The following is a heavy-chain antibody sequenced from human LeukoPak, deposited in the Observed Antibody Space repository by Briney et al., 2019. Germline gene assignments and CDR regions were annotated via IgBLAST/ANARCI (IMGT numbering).Heavy chain of an antibody. D-gene: IGHD3-22*01. Sequence: SETLSLTCTVSGGSITSSSYYWGWLRQPPGKGLEWIGSIYYSGSTYYKPSLKSRVTISVDTSKNHFSLKLSSVTAADTAVYYCARDVYKYDSSGSRAFDIWGQGTMVTVSS. CDR1: GGSITSSSYY. CDR2: IYYSGST. V-gene: IGHV4-39*07. J-gene: IGHJ3*02. CDR3: ARDVYKYDSSGSRAFDI.